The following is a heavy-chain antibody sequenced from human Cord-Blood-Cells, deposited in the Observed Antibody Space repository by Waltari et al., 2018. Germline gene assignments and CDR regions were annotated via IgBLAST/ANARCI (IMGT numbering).Heavy chain of an antibody. D-gene: IGHD6-13*01. CDR1: GFTVSSYS. V-gene: IGHV3-21*01. CDR2: ISSSSSYI. Sequence: EVQLVESGGGLVKPGGSLRLSGAASGFTVSSYSMHWVRQAPGKGLEWVSSISSSSSYIYYADSVKGRFTISRDNAKNSLYLQMNSLRAEDTAVYYCARDSSSSWYYYYYGMDVWGQGTTVTVSS. J-gene: IGHJ6*02. CDR3: ARDSSSSWYYYYYGMDV.